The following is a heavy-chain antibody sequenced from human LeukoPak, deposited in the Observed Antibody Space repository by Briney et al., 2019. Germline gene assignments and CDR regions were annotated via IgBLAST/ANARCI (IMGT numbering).Heavy chain of an antibody. J-gene: IGHJ4*02. D-gene: IGHD6-13*01. CDR1: GFTVSSNY. CDR2: IYSGGST. CDR3: ATASELIAAAGSLNY. V-gene: IGHV3-53*01. Sequence: PGGSLRLSCATSGFTVSSNYMSWVRQAPGKGLEWVSVIYSGGSTYYADSVKGRFTISRDNSKNTLYLQMNSLRAEDTAVYYCATASELIAAAGSLNYWGQGTLVTVSS.